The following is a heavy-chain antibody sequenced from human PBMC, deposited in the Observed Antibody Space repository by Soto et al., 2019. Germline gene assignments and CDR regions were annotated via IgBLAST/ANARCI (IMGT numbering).Heavy chain of an antibody. CDR1: GFTFSIYE. CDR3: ARGGNRKFDY. CDR2: LLYDGSNK. J-gene: IGHJ4*02. V-gene: IGHV3-30-3*01. Sequence: QVQLVESGGGVVQPGRSLRLSCAASGFTFSIYEMHWFRQAPGKGLEWVAVLLYDGSNKYYADSVEGRFTISRDISKSTLYRQMDSLKTEDSAVYYCARGGNRKFDYWGRGTLVAVSS. D-gene: IGHD1-26*01.